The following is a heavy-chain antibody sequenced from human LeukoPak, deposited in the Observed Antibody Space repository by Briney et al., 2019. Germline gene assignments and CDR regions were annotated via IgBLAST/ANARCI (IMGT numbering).Heavy chain of an antibody. J-gene: IGHJ3*02. V-gene: IGHV3-33*01. CDR2: IWYDGSNK. CDR1: GFTFSSYG. CDR3: ARDPGGRWLQRRPHAFDI. Sequence: GRSLRLSCAASGFTFSSYGMHWVRQAPGKGLEWVAVIWYDGSNKYYADSVKGRFTISRDNSKSTLYLQMNSLRAEDTAVYYCARDPGGRWLQRRPHAFDIWGQGTMVTVSS. D-gene: IGHD5-24*01.